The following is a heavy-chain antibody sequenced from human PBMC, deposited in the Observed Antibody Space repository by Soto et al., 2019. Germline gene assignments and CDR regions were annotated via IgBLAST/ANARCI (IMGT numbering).Heavy chain of an antibody. CDR2: FDPEDGET. Sequence: GASVKVSCKVSGYALTELSMHWVRQAPGKGLEWMGGFDPEDGETIYAQKFQGRVTMTEDTSTDTAYMELSSLRSEDTAVYYCATGANCSSTSCYPYNWFDPWGQGTLVTVSS. CDR1: GYALTELS. J-gene: IGHJ5*02. D-gene: IGHD2-2*01. CDR3: ATGANCSSTSCYPYNWFDP. V-gene: IGHV1-24*01.